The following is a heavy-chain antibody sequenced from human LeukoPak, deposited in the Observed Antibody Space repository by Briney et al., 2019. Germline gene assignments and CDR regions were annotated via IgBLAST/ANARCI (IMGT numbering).Heavy chain of an antibody. CDR2: INHSGST. Sequence: SETLSLTCAVYGGSFSGYYGSWIRQPPWKWLEWIGEINHSGSTNYNPPLKSRVTISLDTSKNQFSLKLRSVTAADTAVYYCARGAPDAFDIWGQGTMVTVSS. CDR3: ARGAPDAFDI. V-gene: IGHV4-34*01. CDR1: GGSFSGYY. J-gene: IGHJ3*02.